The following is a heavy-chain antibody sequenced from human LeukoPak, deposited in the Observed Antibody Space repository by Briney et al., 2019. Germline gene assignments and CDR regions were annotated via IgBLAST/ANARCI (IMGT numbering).Heavy chain of an antibody. CDR3: AREGVPHNYYYYYMDV. D-gene: IGHD2-2*01. CDR2: IYYSGST. V-gene: IGHV4-39*07. CDR1: GGSISSSSYY. J-gene: IGHJ6*03. Sequence: PSETLSLTCTVSGGSISSSSYYWGWIRQPPGKGLEWIGSIYYSGSTYYNPSLKSRVTISVDTSKNQFSLKLSSVTAADTAVYYCAREGVPHNYYYYYMDVWGKGTTVTVSS.